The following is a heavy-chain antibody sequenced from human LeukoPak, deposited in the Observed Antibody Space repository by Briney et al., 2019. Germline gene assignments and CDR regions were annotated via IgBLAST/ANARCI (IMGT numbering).Heavy chain of an antibody. CDR3: ARVRRWLQAFDY. V-gene: IGHV4-34*01. Sequence: PSETLSLTCAVYGGSFSGYYWSWIRQPPGKGLEWIGEINHSGSTNYNPSLKGRVTISVDTSKNQFSLKLSSVTAADTAVYYCARVRRWLQAFDYWGQGTLVTVSS. CDR2: INHSGST. D-gene: IGHD5-24*01. CDR1: GGSFSGYY. J-gene: IGHJ4*02.